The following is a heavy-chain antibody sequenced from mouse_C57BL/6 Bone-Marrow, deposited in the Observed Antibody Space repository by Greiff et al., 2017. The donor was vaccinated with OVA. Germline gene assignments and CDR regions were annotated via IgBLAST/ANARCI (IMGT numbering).Heavy chain of an antibody. J-gene: IGHJ4*01. CDR1: GFSLTSYG. V-gene: IGHV2-6*01. CDR3: ARYGYPYAMDY. CDR2: IWGVGST. D-gene: IGHD2-2*01. Sequence: VKLVESGPGLVAPSQSLSITCTVSGFSLTSYGVDWVRQSPGKGLEWLGVIWGVGSTNYNSALKSRLSISKANSKSQVFLKMNSLQTDDTAMYYCARYGYPYAMDYWGQGTSVTVSS.